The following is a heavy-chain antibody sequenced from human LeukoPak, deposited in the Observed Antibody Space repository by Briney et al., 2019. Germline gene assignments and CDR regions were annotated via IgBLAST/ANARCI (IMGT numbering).Heavy chain of an antibody. V-gene: IGHV4-34*01. CDR2: INHSGST. CDR3: ARRVVPAATLVNWFDP. J-gene: IGHJ5*02. D-gene: IGHD2-2*01. Sequence: GSLRLSCTASGFTFGDYAMSWVRQPPGKGLEWIGEINHSGSTNYNPSLKSRVTISVDTSKNQFSLKLSSVTAADTAVYYCARRVVPAATLVNWFDPWGQGTLVTVSS. CDR1: GFTFGDYA.